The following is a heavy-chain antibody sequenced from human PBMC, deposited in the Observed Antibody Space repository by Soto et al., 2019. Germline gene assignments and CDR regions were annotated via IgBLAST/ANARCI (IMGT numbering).Heavy chain of an antibody. Sequence: EVQLVESGGGLVQPGGSLRLYCAASGFTFSGSWMHWVRQAPGKGLVWVSRINGDGSGTSYADFVKGRFTISRDNAKNTLFLQMNGLRAEDTALYYCARGIFGSGTANDYWGQGPLVTVSS. CDR1: GFTFSGSW. CDR3: ARGIFGSGTANDY. D-gene: IGHD3-10*01. CDR2: INGDGSGT. J-gene: IGHJ4*02. V-gene: IGHV3-74*01.